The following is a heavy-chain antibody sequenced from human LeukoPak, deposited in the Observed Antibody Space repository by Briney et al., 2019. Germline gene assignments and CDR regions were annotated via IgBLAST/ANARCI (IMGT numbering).Heavy chain of an antibody. J-gene: IGHJ4*02. CDR1: GFTFDNYD. V-gene: IGHV3-9*01. D-gene: IGHD1-14*01. Sequence: GGSLRLSCAASGFTFDNYDMNWVRQAPGKGLEWVSGISCNSGSIGYADSVKGRFTISRDNSKNSLYLQMNSLRAEDTALYYCANSAFDCARNLYYFDFWGQGTLVTVSS. CDR3: ANSAFDCARNLYYFDF. CDR2: ISCNSGSI.